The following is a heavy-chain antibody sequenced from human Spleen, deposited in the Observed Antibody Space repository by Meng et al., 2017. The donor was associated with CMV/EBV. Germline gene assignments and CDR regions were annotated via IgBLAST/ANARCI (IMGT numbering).Heavy chain of an antibody. J-gene: IGHJ4*02. CDR1: GFTVSSNY. V-gene: IGHV3-53*01. CDR2: IYSGGST. D-gene: IGHD4-17*01. Sequence: EVQLVESGGGLIQPGGSLRLSCAASGFTVSSNYMSWVRQAPGKGLEWVSVIYSGGSTYYADSVKGRFTISRDNSKNTLYLQMNSLRAEDTAVYYCARGPGHGDYAGPFDYWGQGTLVTVAS. CDR3: ARGPGHGDYAGPFDY.